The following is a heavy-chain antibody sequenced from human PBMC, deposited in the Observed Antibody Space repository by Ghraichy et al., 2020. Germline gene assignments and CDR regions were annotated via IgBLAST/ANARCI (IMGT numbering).Heavy chain of an antibody. D-gene: IGHD2-15*01. CDR3: AKAWGYCSGGTCPSHNWFDP. V-gene: IGHV3-23*01. Sequence: GESLNISCAASGLTFSNYAMTWVRQAPGQGLEWVSGIGASGGATYYADSVKGRFTISRDNSKSTLYLQMNSLRPEDTAIYYCAKAWGYCSGGTCPSHNWFDPWGQGTLVTVSS. CDR1: GLTFSNYA. J-gene: IGHJ5*02. CDR2: IGASGGAT.